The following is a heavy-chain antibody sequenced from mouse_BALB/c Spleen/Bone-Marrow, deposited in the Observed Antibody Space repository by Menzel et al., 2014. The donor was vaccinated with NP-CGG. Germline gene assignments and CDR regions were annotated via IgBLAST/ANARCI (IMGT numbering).Heavy chain of an antibody. V-gene: IGHV1-69*01. D-gene: IGHD2-13*01. CDR3: ANIYYGDYGWFSY. CDR1: GYTFTDYW. CDR2: IDTSYTYT. Sequence: QVQLQQSGAELVMPGASVKMSCKASGYTFTDYWIHWVKQRPGQGLEWIGAIDTSYTYTTYNQKFKGKATLTVDASSSTAYIQLSSLTSEDSAVYYCANIYYGDYGWFSYWGQGTLVTVSA. J-gene: IGHJ3*01.